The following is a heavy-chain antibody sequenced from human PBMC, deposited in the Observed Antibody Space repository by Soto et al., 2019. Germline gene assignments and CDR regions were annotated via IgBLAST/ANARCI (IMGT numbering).Heavy chain of an antibody. V-gene: IGHV3-21*01. J-gene: IGHJ4*02. D-gene: IGHD2-8*01. CDR3: ARDRDIVLMVYALDAFDY. CDR2: ISSSSSYI. Sequence: GGSLRLSCAASGFTFSSYSMNWVRQAPGKGLEWVSSISSSSSYIYYADSVKGRFTISRDNAKNSLYLQMNSLRAEDTAVYYCARDRDIVLMVYALDAFDYWGQGTLVTVSS. CDR1: GFTFSSYS.